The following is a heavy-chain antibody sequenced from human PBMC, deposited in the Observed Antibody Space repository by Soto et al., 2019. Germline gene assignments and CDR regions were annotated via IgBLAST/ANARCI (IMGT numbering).Heavy chain of an antibody. CDR1: GFTFSTYG. D-gene: IGHD6-19*01. V-gene: IGHV3-33*01. CDR3: ARPIYSSTTPAQY. J-gene: IGHJ4*02. Sequence: VGSLRLSCAASGFTFSTYGMHWVRQAPGKGLEWVALIWYDGGNKFYADSVKGRFTISRDNSKNTVYLQMNSLRAEDTAVYYCARPIYSSTTPAQYWGQGTLVTVSS. CDR2: IWYDGGNK.